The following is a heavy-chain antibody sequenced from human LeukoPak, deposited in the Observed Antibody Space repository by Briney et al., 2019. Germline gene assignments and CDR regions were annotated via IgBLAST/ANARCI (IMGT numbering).Heavy chain of an antibody. CDR1: GYTFIDYY. D-gene: IGHD3-10*01. J-gene: IGHJ4*02. CDR2: INTNSGGT. Sequence: ASVKVSCKASGYTFIDYYMHWVRQAPGQGLEWMGWINTNSGGTNYAQKFQGRVTMTRDTSITTAYMELSRLRSDDTAVYYCARVYGDHYGSGVIDYWGQGTLVTVSS. V-gene: IGHV1-2*02. CDR3: ARVYGDHYGSGVIDY.